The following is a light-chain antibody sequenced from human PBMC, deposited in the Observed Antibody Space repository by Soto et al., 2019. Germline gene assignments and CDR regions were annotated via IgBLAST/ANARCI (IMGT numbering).Light chain of an antibody. CDR2: QDS. CDR3: QAWDSSTVV. CDR1: KLGDKY. V-gene: IGLV3-1*01. J-gene: IGLJ2*01. Sequence: SSELTQPPSVSVSPGQTASITCSGDKLGDKYACWYQQKPGQSPVLVIYQDSKRPSGIPERFSGSNSGNTAPLTISGTQAMDEADYYCQAWDSSTVVFGGGTKLTVL.